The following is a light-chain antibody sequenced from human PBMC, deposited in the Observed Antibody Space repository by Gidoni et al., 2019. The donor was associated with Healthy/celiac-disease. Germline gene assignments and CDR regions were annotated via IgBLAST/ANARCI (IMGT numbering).Light chain of an antibody. CDR2: KAS. Sequence: DIQMTQSPSTLSASVGDRVTITCRASQSISSWLAWYQQKPGKAPKLRIYKASSLERGVPSRFSGSGSGTEFTLTISSLQPDDFATYYCQQYNSYSALTFXGXTKVEIK. J-gene: IGKJ4*01. CDR1: QSISSW. CDR3: QQYNSYSALT. V-gene: IGKV1-5*03.